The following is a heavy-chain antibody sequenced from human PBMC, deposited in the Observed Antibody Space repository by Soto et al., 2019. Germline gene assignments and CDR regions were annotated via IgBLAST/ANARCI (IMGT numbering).Heavy chain of an antibody. CDR1: GYILTYYT. CDR3: ARGHGGGSYRIDY. Sequence: QVQLVQSGPEVKKPGAPLKVSCKPSGYILTYYTIHWVRQAPGQRLEWMGCVHTGNGATKYSQRLQDRITITRDTSASTASLELSRLTSEDTVVYYCARGHGGGSYRIDYWGQGTLVTVSS. CDR2: VHTGNGAT. J-gene: IGHJ4*02. D-gene: IGHD3-16*02. V-gene: IGHV1-3*04.